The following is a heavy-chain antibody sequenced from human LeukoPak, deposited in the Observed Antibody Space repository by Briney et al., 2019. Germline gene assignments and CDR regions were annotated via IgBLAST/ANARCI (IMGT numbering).Heavy chain of an antibody. V-gene: IGHV4-38-2*02. CDR3: ARGPTLRDWFDP. Sequence: PSETLSLTCTVSGYSISSGYYWGWIRQPPGKGLEWIGSIYHSRSTYYNPSLKSRVTISVDTSKNQFSLKLSSVTAADTAVYYCARGPTLRDWFDPWGQGTLVTVSS. CDR1: GYSISSGYY. CDR2: IYHSRST. J-gene: IGHJ5*02.